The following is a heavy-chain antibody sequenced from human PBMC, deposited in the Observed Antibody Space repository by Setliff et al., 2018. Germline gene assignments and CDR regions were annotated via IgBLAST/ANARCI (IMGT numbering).Heavy chain of an antibody. CDR2: INPEGSTT. CDR1: GFTFNRYW. V-gene: IGHV3-74*01. D-gene: IGHD3-16*01. CDR3: ATDLGGTNDY. Sequence: GGSLRLSCAASGFTFNRYWMHWVRQTPGKGFVWVSHINPEGSTTPYYADSVKGRFTSSRDNAKNTVFLQMNSLRAEDTGIYYCATDLGGTNDYWGQGTLVTVSS. J-gene: IGHJ4*02.